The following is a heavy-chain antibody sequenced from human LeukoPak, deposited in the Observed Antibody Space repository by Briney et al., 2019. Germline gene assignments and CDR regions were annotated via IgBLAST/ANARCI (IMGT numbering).Heavy chain of an antibody. V-gene: IGHV4-61*02. D-gene: IGHD3-10*01. CDR3: ARGYYGSGSYYGPYYYYMDV. J-gene: IGHJ6*03. CDR1: GGSISSGSYY. CDR2: IYTSGST. Sequence: SDTLSLTCTVSGGSISSGSYYWRWIRQPAGKGLDWIGRIYTSGSTNYNPSLKSRVTISVDTCKNQFSLKLSSVTAADTAVYYCARGYYGSGSYYGPYYYYMDVWGKGTTVTISS.